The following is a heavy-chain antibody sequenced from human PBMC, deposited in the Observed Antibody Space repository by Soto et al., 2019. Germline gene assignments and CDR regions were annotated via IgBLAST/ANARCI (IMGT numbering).Heavy chain of an antibody. D-gene: IGHD2-21*01. CDR3: ARNHILGLSYYYYMDV. J-gene: IGHJ6*03. CDR2: INPSGGST. V-gene: IGHV1-46*03. Sequence: ASVKVSCKASGYTFTSYYMHWVRQAPGQGLEWMGIINPSGGSTSYAQKFQGRVTMTRDTSTSTVYMELSSLRSEDTAVYYCARNHILGLSYYYYMDVWGKGTTVTVSS. CDR1: GYTFTSYY.